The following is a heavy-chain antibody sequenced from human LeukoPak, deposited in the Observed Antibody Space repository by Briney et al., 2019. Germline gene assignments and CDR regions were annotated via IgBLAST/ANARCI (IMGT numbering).Heavy chain of an antibody. D-gene: IGHD3-22*01. Sequence: GGSLRLSCAASGFTFSSYGMHWVRQAPGKGLEWVAVISYDGSNKYYTDSVKGRFTISRDNAKDSLYLQMNNLRAEDTALYYCARDLPQIEYWGQGTLVTVSS. CDR3: ARDLPQIEY. CDR1: GFTFSSYG. V-gene: IGHV3-30*03. CDR2: ISYDGSNK. J-gene: IGHJ4*02.